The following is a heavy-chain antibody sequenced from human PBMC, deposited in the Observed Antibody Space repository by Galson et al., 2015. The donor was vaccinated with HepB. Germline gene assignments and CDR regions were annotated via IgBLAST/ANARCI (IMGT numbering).Heavy chain of an antibody. V-gene: IGHV2-70*11. CDR1: GFSLSTSGMC. CDR3: ARMSSGEQWPPGSYAFDI. D-gene: IGHD6-19*01. J-gene: IGHJ3*02. Sequence: PALVTPTQTLTLTCTLSGFSLSTSGMCVSWIRQPPGKALEWLARIDWDDDKYYSTSLKTRLTISKDTSKNQVVLTMTNMDPVDTATYYCARMSSGEQWPPGSYAFDIWGQGTMVTVSS. CDR2: IDWDDDK.